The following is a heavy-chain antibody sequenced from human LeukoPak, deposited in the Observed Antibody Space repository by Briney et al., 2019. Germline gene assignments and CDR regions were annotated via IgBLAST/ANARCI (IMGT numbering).Heavy chain of an antibody. J-gene: IGHJ3*02. Sequence: GSLRLSCAASGFTFSSYEMNWVRQAPGKGLEWIGSMFHTGNSYYNPSLKRRVTIAIDTSKNQFSLKLSSVTAADTAVYYCAREWNYYAFEIWGQGTMVSVSS. CDR2: MFHTGNS. D-gene: IGHD1-7*01. V-gene: IGHV4-38-2*02. CDR3: AREWNYYAFEI. CDR1: GFTFSSYE.